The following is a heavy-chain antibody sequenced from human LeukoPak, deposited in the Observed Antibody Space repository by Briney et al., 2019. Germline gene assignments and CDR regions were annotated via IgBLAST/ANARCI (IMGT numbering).Heavy chain of an antibody. J-gene: IGHJ4*02. CDR1: GFTFSSYW. D-gene: IGHD6-13*01. V-gene: IGHV3-7*01. CDR3: ARDAAAAGSEAFDY. CDR2: IKQDGSEK. Sequence: PGGSLRLSCAASGFTFSSYWMGWVRQAPGKGLEWVANIKQDGSEKYYVDSVKGRFTISRDNAKNSLYLQMNSLRAEDTAVYYCARDAAAAGSEAFDYWGQGTLVTVSS.